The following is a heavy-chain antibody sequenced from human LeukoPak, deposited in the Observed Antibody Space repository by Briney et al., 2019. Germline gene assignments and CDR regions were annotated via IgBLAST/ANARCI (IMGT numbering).Heavy chain of an antibody. Sequence: PGGSLRLSCVGSGFTFSSHAMSWVRQAPEKGLEWVSGIYESGQTTHYADSVKGRVTISRDNPKNTPYLQINSLRAEDTAIFYCARDPLTIFGVIPFKDQFNYWGQGTLVTVSS. V-gene: IGHV3-23*01. CDR1: GFTFSSHA. CDR3: ARDPLTIFGVIPFKDQFNY. J-gene: IGHJ4*02. CDR2: IYESGQTT. D-gene: IGHD3-3*01.